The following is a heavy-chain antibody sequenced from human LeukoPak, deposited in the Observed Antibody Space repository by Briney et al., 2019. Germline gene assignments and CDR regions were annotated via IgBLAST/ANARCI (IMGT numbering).Heavy chain of an antibody. D-gene: IGHD3-16*01. Sequence: QPGRSLRLSCAASGFTFSSCGMHWVRQAPGKGLEWVAVIWYDGSNKYYADSVKGRFTISRDNSKNTLYLQMNSLRAEDTAVYYCARDRGEGERYYFDYWGQGTLVTVSS. J-gene: IGHJ4*02. CDR1: GFTFSSCG. CDR3: ARDRGEGERYYFDY. V-gene: IGHV3-33*08. CDR2: IWYDGSNK.